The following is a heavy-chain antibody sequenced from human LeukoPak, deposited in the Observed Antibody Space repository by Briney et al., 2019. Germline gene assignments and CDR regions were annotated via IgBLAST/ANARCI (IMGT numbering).Heavy chain of an antibody. CDR1: GGTFSSYA. D-gene: IGHD6-19*01. CDR3: AREASSGWYFYY. J-gene: IGHJ4*02. CDR2: IIPIFGTA. V-gene: IGHV1-69*13. Sequence: ASVKVSCKASGGTFSSYAISWVRQAPGQGLEWMGGIIPIFGTANYAQKFQGRVTITADESTSTAYMELSSLRSEDTAVYYCAREASSGWYFYYWGQGALVTVSS.